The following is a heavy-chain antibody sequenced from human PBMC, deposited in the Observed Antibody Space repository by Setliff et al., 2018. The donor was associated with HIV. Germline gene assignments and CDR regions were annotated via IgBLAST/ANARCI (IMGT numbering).Heavy chain of an antibody. V-gene: IGHV1-18*01. D-gene: IGHD6-25*01. Sequence: GASVKVSCKASGYTFTSYGISWVRQAPGQGLEWMGWISGYNGNTNFAQTLQGRVTMTTDTATSTAYMELRSLRSDDTAVYYCARDRLNVYSSGWGVGYWGQGTLVTVSS. J-gene: IGHJ4*02. CDR2: ISGYNGNT. CDR1: GYTFTSYG. CDR3: ARDRLNVYSSGWGVGY.